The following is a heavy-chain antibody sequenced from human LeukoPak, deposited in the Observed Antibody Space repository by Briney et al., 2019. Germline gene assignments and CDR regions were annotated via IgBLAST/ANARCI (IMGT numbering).Heavy chain of an antibody. CDR3: ARDSKWELLAYYYYMDV. Sequence: ASVKVSCKASGYTFTGYYMHWVRQAPGQGLEWMGWINPNSGGTNYAQKFQGRVTMTRDTFISTAYMELSRLRSDDTAVYYCARDSKWELLAYYYYMDVWGKGTTVTVSS. J-gene: IGHJ6*03. CDR1: GYTFTGYY. D-gene: IGHD1-26*01. CDR2: INPNSGGT. V-gene: IGHV1-2*02.